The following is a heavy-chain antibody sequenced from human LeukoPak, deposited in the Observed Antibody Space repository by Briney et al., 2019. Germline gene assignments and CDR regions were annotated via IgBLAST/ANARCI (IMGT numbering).Heavy chain of an antibody. CDR1: GFTFSSYW. CDR2: IKQDGTEK. Sequence: GGSLRLSCAASGFTFSSYWMSWVRQAPGKGLEWVANIKQDGTEKYYVDSVKGRFTISRDNAKNSLYLQMHSLRAEDTALYYCARDSGSYYGYYYGMDVWGQGTTVTASS. V-gene: IGHV3-7*01. J-gene: IGHJ6*02. D-gene: IGHD1-26*01. CDR3: ARDSGSYYGYYYGMDV.